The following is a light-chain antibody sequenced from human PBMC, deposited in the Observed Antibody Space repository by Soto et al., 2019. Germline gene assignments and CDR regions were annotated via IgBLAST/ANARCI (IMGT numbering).Light chain of an antibody. CDR2: DVN. CDR1: SSDVGGYNY. J-gene: IGLJ2*01. V-gene: IGLV2-14*03. CDR3: SSYTGSSTLLV. Sequence: QSALTQPASVSGSPGQSITISCTGTSSDVGGYNYVSWYQHHPGKAPKRTIYDVNNRPSGVSNRFSGSKSGNTASLTISGLQAEDEADYYGSSYTGSSTLLVFGGGTKVTVL.